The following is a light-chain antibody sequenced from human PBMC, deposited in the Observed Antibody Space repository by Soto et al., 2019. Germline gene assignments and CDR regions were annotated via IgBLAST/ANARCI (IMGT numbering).Light chain of an antibody. Sequence: EVVMTQSPATLSVSPGERATLSCRASQSVSSNLAWYQQKPGQAPRLLIYGASTRAAGIPARFSGSGSGTDFTLTITSLQSEDFGVYYCQQRSDWPWTFGQGTKV. J-gene: IGKJ1*01. CDR1: QSVSSN. CDR2: GAS. CDR3: QQRSDWPWT. V-gene: IGKV3-15*01.